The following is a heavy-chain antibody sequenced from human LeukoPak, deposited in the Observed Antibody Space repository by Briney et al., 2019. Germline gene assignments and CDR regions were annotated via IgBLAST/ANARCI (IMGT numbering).Heavy chain of an antibody. D-gene: IGHD3-22*01. CDR2: IYYSGST. Sequence: PSETLSLSCAVYGGSFSGYYWSWIRQPPGKGLEWIGYIYYSGSTNYNPSLKSRVTISVDTSKNQFSLKLSSVTAADTAVYYCARRTYYYDSSGYYSHDAFDIWGQGTMVTVSS. CDR1: GGSFSGYY. CDR3: ARRTYYYDSSGYYSHDAFDI. J-gene: IGHJ3*02. V-gene: IGHV4-59*08.